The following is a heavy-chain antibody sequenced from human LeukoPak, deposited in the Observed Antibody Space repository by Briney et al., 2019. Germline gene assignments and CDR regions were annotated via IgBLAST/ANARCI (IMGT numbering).Heavy chain of an antibody. CDR1: GFTLSSYA. V-gene: IGHV3-23*01. CDR2: ISGSGGST. Sequence: GGSLRLSCAASGFTLSSYAMSWVRQAPGKGLEWVSAISGSGGSTYYADSVKGRFTISRDNSKNTLYLQMNSLRAEDTAVYYCARVSRSSGLPNDYWGQGALVTVSS. J-gene: IGHJ4*02. CDR3: ARVSRSSGLPNDY. D-gene: IGHD6-19*01.